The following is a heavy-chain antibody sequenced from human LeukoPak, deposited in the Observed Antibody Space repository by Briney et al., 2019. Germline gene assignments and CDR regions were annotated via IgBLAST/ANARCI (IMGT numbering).Heavy chain of an antibody. V-gene: IGHV3-21*04. CDR3: ARLDAYYYMDV. J-gene: IGHJ6*03. CDR1: GFTFSSYS. CDR2: ISTSSSYI. D-gene: IGHD2-8*01. Sequence: GGSLRLSCAASGFTFSSYSMNWVRQAPGKGLEWVSSISTSSSYIYSADSVRGRFTISRDNAKNSLYLQMNSLRAEDTALYYCARLDAYYYMDVWGKGTTVTVSS.